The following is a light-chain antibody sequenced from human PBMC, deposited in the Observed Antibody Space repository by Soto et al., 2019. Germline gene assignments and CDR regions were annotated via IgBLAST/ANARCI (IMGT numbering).Light chain of an antibody. Sequence: EIVLTQSPGTLSLSPGERATLSCRASQIVSSTYLAWYQQKPGQAPRLLIFDASQRATGIPARFRGSGSGTDFTLSISSLEPEDFAVYYCQQRTDRPPWTFGQGTKGDIK. CDR3: QQRTDRPPWT. V-gene: IGKV3-11*01. CDR1: QIVSSTY. CDR2: DAS. J-gene: IGKJ1*01.